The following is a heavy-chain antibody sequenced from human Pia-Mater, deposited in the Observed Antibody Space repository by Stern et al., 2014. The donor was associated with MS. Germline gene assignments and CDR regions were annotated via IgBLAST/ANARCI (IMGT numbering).Heavy chain of an antibody. D-gene: IGHD6-19*01. V-gene: IGHV1-18*01. J-gene: IGHJ4*02. CDR3: AKNTSGFDY. CDR1: GYTFTHYG. CDR2: ISGYNGHT. Sequence: QVQLVQSGAEVKKPGASGKVSCKASGYTFTHYGVSWGRQAPGQGLEWMGWISGYNGHTKYAQRFQGRVTMTTDTSTNTAYMELRSLRSDDTAVYYCAKNTSGFDYWGQGTLVTVSS.